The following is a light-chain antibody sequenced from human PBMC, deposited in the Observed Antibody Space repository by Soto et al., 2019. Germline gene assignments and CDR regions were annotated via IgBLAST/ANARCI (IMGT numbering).Light chain of an antibody. J-gene: IGKJ2*02. Sequence: EIVMTQSPATLSVSPGERVTLSCRASQSVSSKLAWFQQKPGQAPRLLIYGAFTRATGIPTRFSGSGSETEFTLTISSLQSEDFAVYYCQQRSEWPLCTFGQGTKVDIK. CDR2: GAF. V-gene: IGKV3-15*01. CDR1: QSVSSK. CDR3: QQRSEWPLCT.